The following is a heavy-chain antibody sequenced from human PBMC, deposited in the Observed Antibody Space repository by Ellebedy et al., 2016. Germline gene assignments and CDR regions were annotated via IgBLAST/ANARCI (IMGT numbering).Heavy chain of an antibody. Sequence: SETLSLTCNVSGGSVSSDYWNWIRRPPGKGLEWIGFVFHTGPTLYNPSLKSRVTMSVDTSKSQISLRLTSVTAADTAVYYCAKWNGGWYAFEVWGQGTMVTVSS. CDR1: GGSVSSDY. D-gene: IGHD6-19*01. CDR2: VFHTGPT. J-gene: IGHJ3*01. V-gene: IGHV4-59*02. CDR3: AKWNGGWYAFEV.